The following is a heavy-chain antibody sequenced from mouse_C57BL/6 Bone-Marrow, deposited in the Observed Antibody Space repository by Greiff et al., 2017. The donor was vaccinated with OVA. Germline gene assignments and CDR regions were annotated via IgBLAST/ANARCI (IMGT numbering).Heavy chain of an antibody. CDR3: ARDYYGPYIDY. Sequence: QVQLQQPGAELVKPGASVKLSCKASGYTFTSYRMHWVKQRPGQGLEWIGMIHPNSGSTNYNEKFKRKATLTVDKSSSTAYMQLSSLISNDSAVDYYARDYYGPYIDYWGQGTTLTVSS. CDR2: IHPNSGST. V-gene: IGHV1-64*01. D-gene: IGHD1-1*01. CDR1: GYTFTSYR. J-gene: IGHJ2*01.